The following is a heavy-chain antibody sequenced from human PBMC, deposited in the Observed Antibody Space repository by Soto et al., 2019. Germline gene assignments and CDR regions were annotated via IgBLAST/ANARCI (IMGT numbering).Heavy chain of an antibody. CDR2: ISSNGVGT. CDR3: ARRARPDFYYMDV. CDR1: GFTLSGYA. Sequence: GGSLRLSCAASGFTLSGYAMDWVRQAPGKGLEYVSGISSNGVGTYYANSVQGRFTISRDNSKNTVYLQMGSLRPEDMAVYYCARRARPDFYYMDVWSKGTTVTVSS. V-gene: IGHV3-64*01. J-gene: IGHJ6*03. D-gene: IGHD6-6*01.